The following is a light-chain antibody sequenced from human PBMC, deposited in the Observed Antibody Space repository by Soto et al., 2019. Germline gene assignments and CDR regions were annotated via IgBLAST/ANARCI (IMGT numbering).Light chain of an antibody. Sequence: DIQMTQSPSSVSASVGDRVTITCRASQGTSSWLAWYQQKPGKAPKLLIYAASLLQSGVTSRFRGSRDGTDVTLTISSPQPEDFAPDYCHQANSFPSRFTFGPGTKVDIK. J-gene: IGKJ3*01. CDR2: AAS. V-gene: IGKV1-12*02. CDR1: QGTSSW. CDR3: HQANSFPSRFT.